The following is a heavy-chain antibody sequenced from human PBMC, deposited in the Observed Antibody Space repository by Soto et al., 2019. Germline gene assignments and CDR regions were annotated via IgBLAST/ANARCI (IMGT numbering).Heavy chain of an antibody. Sequence: QVQLVQSGAEVKKPGASVKVSCKASGYTFTDYGISWVRQAPGQGVEWMGWISTYNGNTIYAQKIQGRVTMTTDTSTSTAYVELRSLRSDDTAVYYCAREEGISDWHAFDYWGQGTLVTVSS. CDR1: GYTFTDYG. D-gene: IGHD6-19*01. CDR2: ISTYNGNT. V-gene: IGHV1-18*04. CDR3: AREEGISDWHAFDY. J-gene: IGHJ4*02.